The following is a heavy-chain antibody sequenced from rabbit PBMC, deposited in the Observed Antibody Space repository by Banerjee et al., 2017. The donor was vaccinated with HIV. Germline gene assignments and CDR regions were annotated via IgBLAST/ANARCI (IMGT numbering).Heavy chain of an antibody. J-gene: IGHJ4*01. V-gene: IGHV1S43*01. Sequence: QEQLVEYGGDLVKPGASLTLTCTASGFSFSSYYYMYWVRQAPGKGLEWIGFIDTNTGKTFYASWVNGRFTISRSTSLNTVDLKMTSLTAADTATYFCARDLPGSTGWNFNLWGQGTLVTVS. CDR2: IDTNTGKT. D-gene: IGHD7-1*01. CDR3: ARDLPGSTGWNFNL. CDR1: GFSFSSYYY.